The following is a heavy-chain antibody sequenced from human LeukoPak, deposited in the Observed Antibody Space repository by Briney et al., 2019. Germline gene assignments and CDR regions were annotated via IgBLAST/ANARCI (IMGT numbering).Heavy chain of an antibody. CDR1: GFTFSSYS. J-gene: IGHJ4*02. V-gene: IGHV3-48*01. CDR2: ISSSGSTI. Sequence: GGSLRLSCAASGFTFSSYSMNWVRQAPGEGLEWVSYISSSGSTIYYADSVKGRFTISRDNSKNTLYLQMNSLSAEDTAVYYCARAGGQLLHGFGYFEYWGQGTLVTVSS. CDR3: ARAGGQLLHGFGYFEY. D-gene: IGHD6-13*01.